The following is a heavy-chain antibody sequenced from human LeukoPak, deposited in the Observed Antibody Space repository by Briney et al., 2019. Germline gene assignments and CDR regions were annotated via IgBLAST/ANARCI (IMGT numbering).Heavy chain of an antibody. V-gene: IGHV3-11*01. CDR1: VFTLYVYY. Sequence: GGSQRLSCALSVFTLYVYYMSCMRHAPERGLEWVSSISSSGSTIYYADSVKGRFTISRDNAKNSLYLQINSLGAEDTAVYYCARWFNGFDPWGQGTLVTVSS. CDR2: ISSSGSTI. D-gene: IGHD3-10*01. CDR3: ARWFNGFDP. J-gene: IGHJ5*02.